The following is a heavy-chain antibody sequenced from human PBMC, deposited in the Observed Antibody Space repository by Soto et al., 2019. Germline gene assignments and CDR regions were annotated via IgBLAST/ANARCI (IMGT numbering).Heavy chain of an antibody. V-gene: IGHV4-34*01. CDR2: INHSGST. CDR1: GGSFSGYY. J-gene: IGHJ6*02. CDR3: ARATYYDILTGDGMDV. Sequence: LALTCAVYGGSFSGYYWSWIRQPPGKGLEWIGEINHSGSTNYNPSLKSRVTISVDTSKNQFSLKLSSVTAADTAVYYCARATYYDILTGDGMDVWGQGTTVTVSS. D-gene: IGHD3-9*01.